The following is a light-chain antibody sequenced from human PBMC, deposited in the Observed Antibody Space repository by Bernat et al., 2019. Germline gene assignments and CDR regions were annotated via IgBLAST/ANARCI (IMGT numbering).Light chain of an antibody. CDR3: CSYAGIYTGL. J-gene: IGLJ3*02. CDR2: DVT. V-gene: IGLV2-11*01. Sequence: QSALTQPRSVSGSPGQSVTISCTGTSSDVGTYKHVSWYQQHPGKAPKLMIYDVTQRPSGVPDRFSGSKSGNTASLTNSGLQAEAEADYYCCSYAGIYTGLFGGGTKLTVL. CDR1: SSDVGTYKH.